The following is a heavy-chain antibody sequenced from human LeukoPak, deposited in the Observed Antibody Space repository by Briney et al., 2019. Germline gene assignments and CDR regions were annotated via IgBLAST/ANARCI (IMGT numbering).Heavy chain of an antibody. V-gene: IGHV3-9*03. J-gene: IGHJ3*02. CDR2: ISWNSGSI. CDR1: GFTFDDYA. CDR3: AKASSSWYGDAFDI. D-gene: IGHD6-13*01. Sequence: GGSLRLSCAASGFTFDDYAMHWVRQAPGKGLEWVSGISWNSGSIGYADSVKGRFTISRDNAKNSLYLQMNNLRAEDMALYYCAKASSSWYGDAFDIWGQGTMATVSS.